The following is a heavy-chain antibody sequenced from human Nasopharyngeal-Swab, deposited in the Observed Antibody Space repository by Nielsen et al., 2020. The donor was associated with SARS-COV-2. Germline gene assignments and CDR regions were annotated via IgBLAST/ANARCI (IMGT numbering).Heavy chain of an antibody. CDR3: AKHRKGIAAAGGMDV. CDR2: ISGSGSST. D-gene: IGHD6-13*01. V-gene: IGHV3-23*01. J-gene: IGHJ6*02. CDR1: GFTFSSYA. Sequence: GSLKISCAASGFTFSSYAMSWVRQAPGKGLEWVSAISGSGSSTYYADSVKGRFTISRDNSKNTLYLQMNSLRAEDTAIYYCAKHRKGIAAAGGMDVWGQGTTVTVSS.